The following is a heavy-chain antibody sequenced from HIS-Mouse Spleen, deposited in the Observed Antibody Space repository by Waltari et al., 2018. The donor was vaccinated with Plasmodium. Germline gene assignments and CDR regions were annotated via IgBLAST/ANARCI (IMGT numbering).Heavy chain of an antibody. D-gene: IGHD6-6*01. CDR3: ARSLVRGSSVGFDY. V-gene: IGHV4-31*03. Sequence: QVQLQESGPGLVKPSQTLSLTCTVSVGSISSGGYYGSWIRQHPGKGLEWIGYIYYSGSTYYNPSLKSRVTISVDTSKNQFSLKLSSVTAADTAVYYCARSLVRGSSVGFDYWGQGTLVTVSS. CDR2: IYYSGST. CDR1: VGSISSGGYY. J-gene: IGHJ4*02.